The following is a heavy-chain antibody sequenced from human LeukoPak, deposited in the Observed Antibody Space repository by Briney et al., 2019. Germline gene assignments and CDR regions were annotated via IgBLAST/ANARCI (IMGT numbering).Heavy chain of an antibody. CDR2: ISSSGSTI. V-gene: IGHV3-48*03. Sequence: PAGSLRLSCAASGFTFSSYEMNWVRQAPGKGLEWVSYISSSGSTIYYADSVKGRFTISGDNAKNSLYLQMNSLRAEDTAVYYCARDSAGDAFDIWGQGTMVTVSS. D-gene: IGHD2-15*01. CDR1: GFTFSSYE. CDR3: ARDSAGDAFDI. J-gene: IGHJ3*02.